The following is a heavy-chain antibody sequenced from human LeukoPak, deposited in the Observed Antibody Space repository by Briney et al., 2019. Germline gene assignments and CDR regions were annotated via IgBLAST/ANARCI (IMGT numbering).Heavy chain of an antibody. J-gene: IGHJ4*02. CDR3: ARDALIRDNDILTGYQDY. CDR2: MNPNSGNT. CDR1: EYTFTSYD. V-gene: IGHV1-8*01. Sequence: GASVKVSCKASEYTFTSYDINWVRQATGQGLEWMGWMNPNSGNTVYAQKFQGRVTMTRDTSISTVYMELSSLRSEDTAVYYCARDALIRDNDILTGYQDYWGQGTLVTVSS. D-gene: IGHD3-9*01.